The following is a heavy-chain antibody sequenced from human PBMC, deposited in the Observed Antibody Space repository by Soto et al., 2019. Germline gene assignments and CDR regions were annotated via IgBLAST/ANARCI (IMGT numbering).Heavy chain of an antibody. CDR1: GYSFTSYW. CDR2: IYPGDSDT. V-gene: IGHV5-51*01. J-gene: IGHJ6*03. CDR3: ARLYDYGDYGPRDYYYYYQDV. Sequence: PGESLKISCKGSGYSFTSYWIGWVRQMPGKGLEWMGIIYPGDSDTRYSPSFQGQVTISADKSISTAYLQWSSLKASDTAMYYCARLYDYGDYGPRDYYYYYQDVWGKGTTVTVSS. D-gene: IGHD4-17*01.